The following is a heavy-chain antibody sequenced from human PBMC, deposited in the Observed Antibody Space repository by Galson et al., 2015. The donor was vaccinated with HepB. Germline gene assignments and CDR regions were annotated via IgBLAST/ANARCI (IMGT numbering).Heavy chain of an antibody. J-gene: IGHJ5*02. V-gene: IGHV3-30*04. CDR1: GFTFSSYA. D-gene: IGHD6-19*01. CDR3: ARDGSSGWYGGWFDP. CDR2: ISYDGSNK. Sequence: SLRLSCAASGFTFSSYAMHWVRQAPGKGLEWVAVISYDGSNKYYADSVKGRFTISRDNSKNTLYLQMNSLRAEDTAVYYCARDGSSGWYGGWFDPWGQGTLVTVSS.